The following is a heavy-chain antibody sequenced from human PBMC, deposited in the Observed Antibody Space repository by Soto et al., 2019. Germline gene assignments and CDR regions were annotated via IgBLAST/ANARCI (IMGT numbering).Heavy chain of an antibody. CDR3: ARYYDILTGSKYGMDV. D-gene: IGHD3-9*01. V-gene: IGHV3-20*04. Sequence: GGSLRLSCAASGFTFDDYGMSWVRQAPGKGLEWVSGINWNGGSTGYADSVKGRFTISRDNAKNSLYLQMNSLRAEDTALYYCARYYDILTGSKYGMDVWGQGTTVTVSS. J-gene: IGHJ6*02. CDR1: GFTFDDYG. CDR2: INWNGGST.